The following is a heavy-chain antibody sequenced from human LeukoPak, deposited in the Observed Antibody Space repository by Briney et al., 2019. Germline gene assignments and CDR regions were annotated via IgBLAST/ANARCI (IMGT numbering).Heavy chain of an antibody. D-gene: IGHD3-22*01. CDR1: GGSFSGYY. CDR2: INHSGST. Sequence: SETLSLTCAVYGGSFSGYYWSWIRQPPGKGLEWIGEINHSGSTYYNPSLKSRVTISVDTSKNQFSLKLSSVTAADTAVYYCARELRTSKNYYYDSSGPMDVWGQGTMVTVSS. CDR3: ARELRTSKNYYYDSSGPMDV. J-gene: IGHJ6*02. V-gene: IGHV4-34*09.